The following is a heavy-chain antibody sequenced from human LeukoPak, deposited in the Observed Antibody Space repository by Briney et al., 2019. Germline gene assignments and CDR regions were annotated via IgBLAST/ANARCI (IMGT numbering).Heavy chain of an antibody. Sequence: SETLSLTCAVYGGSFSGYYWSWIRQPPGRGLEWIGEINHSGSTNYNPSLKSRVTISVDTSKNQFSLKLSSVTAADTAVYYCARVTSRSPGYWGQGTLVTVSS. D-gene: IGHD1-26*01. CDR2: INHSGST. V-gene: IGHV4-34*01. J-gene: IGHJ4*02. CDR3: ARVTSRSPGY. CDR1: GGSFSGYY.